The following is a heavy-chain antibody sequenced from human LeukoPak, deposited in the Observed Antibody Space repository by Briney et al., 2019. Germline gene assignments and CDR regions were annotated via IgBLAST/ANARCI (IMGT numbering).Heavy chain of an antibody. CDR2: INHSGST. CDR1: GGSFSGYY. V-gene: IGHV4-34*01. CDR3: ARDGPTGFDY. J-gene: IGHJ4*02. D-gene: IGHD4-17*01. Sequence: PSETLSLTCAVYGGSFSGYYWSWIRQPPGKGLEWIGEINHSGSTNYNPSLKSRVTISVDTSKNQFSLKLSSVTAADTAVYYCARDGPTGFDYWGQGTLVTVSS.